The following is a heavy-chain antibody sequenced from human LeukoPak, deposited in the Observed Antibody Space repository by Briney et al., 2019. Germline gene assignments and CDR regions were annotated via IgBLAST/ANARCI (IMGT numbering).Heavy chain of an antibody. V-gene: IGHV3-64*04. D-gene: IGHD3-16*01. CDR2: ISSNGGST. CDR3: ARAPGGSDYY. CDR1: GFTFSSYA. J-gene: IGHJ4*02. Sequence: GGSLRLSCSASGFTFSSYAMHWVRQAPGKGLEYVSAISSNGGSTYYADSVKGRFTISRDNSKNTLYLQMNSLRAEDTAVYYCARAPGGSDYYWGQGTLVTVSS.